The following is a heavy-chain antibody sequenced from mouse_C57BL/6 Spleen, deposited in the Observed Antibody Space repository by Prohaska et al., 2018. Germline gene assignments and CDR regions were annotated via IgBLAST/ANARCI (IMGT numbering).Heavy chain of an antibody. J-gene: IGHJ2*01. Sequence: HGKSLEWIGDINPNNGGTSYNQKFKGKATLTVDKSSSTAYMELRSLTSEDSAVYYCARSYSNYFDYWGQGTTLTVSS. CDR2: INPNNGGT. CDR3: ARSYSNYFDY. D-gene: IGHD2-5*01. V-gene: IGHV1-26*01.